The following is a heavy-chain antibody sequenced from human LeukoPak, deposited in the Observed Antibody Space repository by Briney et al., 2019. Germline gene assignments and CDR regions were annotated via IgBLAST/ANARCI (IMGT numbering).Heavy chain of an antibody. J-gene: IGHJ4*02. Sequence: ASVKVSCKASGYTFTSYAVHWERQAPGQRLEWMGWINAGNGNTKYSQKFQGRVTITRDTSASTAYMELSSLRSEDTAVYYCARGLSAPPLYDYVWGSYRPYGIDYWGQGTLVTVSS. D-gene: IGHD3-16*02. CDR1: GYTFTSYA. CDR2: INAGNGNT. V-gene: IGHV1-3*01. CDR3: ARGLSAPPLYDYVWGSYRPYGIDY.